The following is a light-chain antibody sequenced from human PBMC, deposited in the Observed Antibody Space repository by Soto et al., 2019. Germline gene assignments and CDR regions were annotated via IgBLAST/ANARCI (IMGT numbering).Light chain of an antibody. CDR2: AAS. J-gene: IGKJ1*01. CDR1: QYIRSD. CDR3: LQDYTFPLT. V-gene: IGKV1-6*01. Sequence: TEMTQSPSSLSASVGDRVTIACRASQYIRSDLAWYQQKPGKAPNLLIYAASSLQGGVPSRFSGSGSGTDFTLTISSLQPEDYATYYCLQDYTFPLTFGHGTKVEV.